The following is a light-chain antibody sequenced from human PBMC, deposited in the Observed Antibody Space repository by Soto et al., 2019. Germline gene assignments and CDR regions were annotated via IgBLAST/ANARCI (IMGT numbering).Light chain of an antibody. V-gene: IGLV2-14*01. CDR2: DVS. J-gene: IGLJ1*01. CDR1: SSDVGGYNY. CDR3: SSYTSSSTLYV. Sequence: QSVLTKPASVNGSPGQSITISRTGTSSDVGGYNYVSWYQQHPGKAPKLMIYDVSNRPSGVSNRFSGSKSGNTASLTISGLQAEDEADYYCSSYTSSSTLYVFGTGTKVTVL.